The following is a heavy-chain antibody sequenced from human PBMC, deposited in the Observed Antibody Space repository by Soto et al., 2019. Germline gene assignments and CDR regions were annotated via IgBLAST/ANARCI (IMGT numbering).Heavy chain of an antibody. V-gene: IGHV4-39*01. D-gene: IGHD7-27*01. CDR3: ARSPRNWGFDY. CDR2: IYYSGST. CDR1: GGSISSSSYY. J-gene: IGHJ4*02. Sequence: SETLSITCTISGGSISSSSYYWGWVRQPPGKGLEWIGSIYYSGSTYYNPSLKSRVTISVDTSKNQFSLKLSSVTAADTAVYYCARSPRNWGFDYWGLGTLVTVSS.